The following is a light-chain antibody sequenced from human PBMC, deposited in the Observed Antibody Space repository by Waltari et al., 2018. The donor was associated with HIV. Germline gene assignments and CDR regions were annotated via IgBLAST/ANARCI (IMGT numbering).Light chain of an antibody. CDR3: QQYDSTPLT. CDR1: QSVVYSSNNKNY. V-gene: IGKV4-1*01. CDR2: WAS. J-gene: IGKJ4*01. Sequence: DIVMTQSPDSLAVSLGERATINCNSSQSVVYSSNNKNYLTWYQQKPGQPPKLLISWASTRESVVPDRFSCSWSVKDLDLTTSSLQAEDVAVYYCQQYDSTPLTFGGGTKVEIK.